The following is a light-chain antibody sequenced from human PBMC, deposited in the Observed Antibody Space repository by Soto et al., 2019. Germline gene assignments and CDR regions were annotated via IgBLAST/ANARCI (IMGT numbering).Light chain of an antibody. V-gene: IGKV3D-15*01. CDR2: DVS. J-gene: IGKJ5*01. Sequence: IGMPQSPATLSVSPGERIPLSCWASQSVGSDLAWYQQKPGQAPRLVIYDVSTRATGIPARFSGSGSGTEFTLTISSLQSEDFAVYYCQQYNNWPPITFGQGTRLEIK. CDR1: QSVGSD. CDR3: QQYNNWPPIT.